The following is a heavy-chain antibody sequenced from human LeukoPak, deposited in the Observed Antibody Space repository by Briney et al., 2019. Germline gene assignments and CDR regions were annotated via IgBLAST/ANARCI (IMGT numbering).Heavy chain of an antibody. CDR1: SGAISTSHW. J-gene: IGHJ4*02. CDR2: IYYSGST. CDR3: AREGYGQYFDY. V-gene: IGHV4-59*11. D-gene: IGHD4-17*01. Sequence: SETLSLTCTVSSGAISTSHWLSWVRQPPGKGLEWIGYIYYSGSTNYNPSLKSRVTISVDTSKNQFSLKLSSVTAADTAVYYCAREGYGQYFDYWGQGTLVTVSS.